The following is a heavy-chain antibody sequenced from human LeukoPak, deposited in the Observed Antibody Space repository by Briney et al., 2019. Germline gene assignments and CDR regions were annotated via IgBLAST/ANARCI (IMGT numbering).Heavy chain of an antibody. D-gene: IGHD2-15*01. Sequence: GGSLRLSCAASGFTFSSYWMSWVRQAPGKGLEWVANIKQDGSEKYYVDSVKGRFTISRDNAKNSLYLQMNSLRAEDTAVYYCAKEVIGSGGSCYYDYWGQGTLVTVSS. CDR2: IKQDGSEK. J-gene: IGHJ4*02. CDR3: AKEVIGSGGSCYYDY. CDR1: GFTFSSYW. V-gene: IGHV3-7*01.